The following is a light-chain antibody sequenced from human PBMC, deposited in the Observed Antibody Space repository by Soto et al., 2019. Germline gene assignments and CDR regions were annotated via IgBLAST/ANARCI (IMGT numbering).Light chain of an antibody. Sequence: EIVMTQSPATLSVSPGERATLSCRASQSVSSNLAWYQQKPGQAPRLLIYGASTRATGIPARFSGSGSGTEFTLTISSLQSDDFLVYYGQQYNNWPFSFGPGTNVDIK. CDR3: QQYNNWPFS. J-gene: IGKJ3*01. CDR1: QSVSSN. CDR2: GAS. V-gene: IGKV3-15*01.